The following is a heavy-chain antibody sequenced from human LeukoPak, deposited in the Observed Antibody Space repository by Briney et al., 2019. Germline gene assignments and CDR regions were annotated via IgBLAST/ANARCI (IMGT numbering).Heavy chain of an antibody. D-gene: IGHD6-19*01. CDR3: ARVRGQWLPYDAFDI. J-gene: IGHJ3*02. CDR2: INPNSGGT. V-gene: IGHV1-2*02. Sequence: ASVKVSCKASGYTFTGYYMHWVRQAPGQGLEWMGWINPNSGGTNYAQKFQGRVTMTRDTSISTAYMELSRLRSDDTAVYYCARVRGQWLPYDAFDIWGQGTMVTVSS. CDR1: GYTFTGYY.